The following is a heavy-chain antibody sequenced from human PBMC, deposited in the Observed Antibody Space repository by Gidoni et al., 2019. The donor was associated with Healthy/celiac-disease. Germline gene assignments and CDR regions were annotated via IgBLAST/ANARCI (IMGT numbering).Heavy chain of an antibody. J-gene: IGHJ5*02. D-gene: IGHD6-19*01. Sequence: EVQLVESGGGLVKPGGSLRLSCAASGFTFSRYSMNWVRQAPGKGLEWVSSISSSSSYIYYADSVKGRFTISRDNAKNSLYLQMNSLRAEDTAVYYCASIAVAGPNWFDPWGQGTLVTVSS. V-gene: IGHV3-21*01. CDR2: ISSSSSYI. CDR3: ASIAVAGPNWFDP. CDR1: GFTFSRYS.